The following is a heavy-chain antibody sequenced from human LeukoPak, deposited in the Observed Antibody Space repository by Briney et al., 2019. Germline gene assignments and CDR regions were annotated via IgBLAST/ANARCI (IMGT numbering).Heavy chain of an antibody. V-gene: IGHV1-18*01. CDR3: ARDPSSGFSSGDY. J-gene: IGHJ4*02. CDR1: GYTFNSYG. D-gene: IGHD6-19*01. CDR2: ISAYNGNT. Sequence: GASVKVSCKASGYTFNSYGISWVRQDPGQGLEWTGWISAYNGNTNYAQKLQGRVTMTTDTSTSTAYMELRSLRSDDTAVYYCARDPSSGFSSGDYWGQGTLVTVSS.